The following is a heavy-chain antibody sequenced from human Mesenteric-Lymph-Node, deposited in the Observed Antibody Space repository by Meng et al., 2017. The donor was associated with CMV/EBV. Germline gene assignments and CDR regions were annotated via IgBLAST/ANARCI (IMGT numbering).Heavy chain of an antibody. V-gene: IGHV3-48*03. Sequence: GGSLRLSFAASGFALGNSELSWVRQARGKGLEWFSYIGGGDITYYADSVKGRFIISRDNAKNSLYLQMNSLRADDTTLYYCARGFSKDYWGQGTLVTVSS. CDR1: GFALGNSE. J-gene: IGHJ4*02. CDR2: IGGGDIT. CDR3: ARGFSKDY. D-gene: IGHD2/OR15-2a*01.